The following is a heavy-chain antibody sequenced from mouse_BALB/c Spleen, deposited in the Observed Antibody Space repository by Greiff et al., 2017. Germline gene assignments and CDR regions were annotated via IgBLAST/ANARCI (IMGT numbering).Heavy chain of an antibody. CDR3: AIYDGYYPLAMDY. J-gene: IGHJ4*01. CDR2: INPSTGYT. D-gene: IGHD2-3*01. Sequence: VQLQQSGAELAKPGASVKMSCKASGYTFTSYWMHWVKQRPGQGLEWIGYINPSTGYTEYNQKFKDKATLTADKSSSTAYMQLSSLTSEDSAVYYCAIYDGYYPLAMDYWGQGTSVTVSS. CDR1: GYTFTSYW. V-gene: IGHV1-7*01.